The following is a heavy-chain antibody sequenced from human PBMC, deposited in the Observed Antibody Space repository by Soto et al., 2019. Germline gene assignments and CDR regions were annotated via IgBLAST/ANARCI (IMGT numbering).Heavy chain of an antibody. CDR3: ARIGWGGDS. V-gene: IGHV4-61*01. Sequence: SETLSLTCSVSGGSVRTGSYHWSWIRQPPGKGLEWIGFIPNNGSPDYNPSLKSRVVVSIDRSKNQFSLKVNSVTAADTAVYFCARIGWGGDSWGQGTRVTVSS. D-gene: IGHD7-27*01. CDR2: IPNNGSP. J-gene: IGHJ4*02. CDR1: GGSVRTGSYH.